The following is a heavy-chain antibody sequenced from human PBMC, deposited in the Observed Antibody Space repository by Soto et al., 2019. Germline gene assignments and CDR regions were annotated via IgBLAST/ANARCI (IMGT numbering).Heavy chain of an antibody. V-gene: IGHV4-34*01. CDR1: GGSFSGYY. CDR2: INHSGST. CDR3: ARATPGPAAADFDY. D-gene: IGHD2-2*01. Sequence: QVQLQQWGAGLLKPSETLSLTCAVYGGSFSGYYWSWIRQPPGKGLEWIGEINHSGSTNYNPSLKSRVTISVDTSKNQFSLKLSSVTAADTAVYYCARATPGPAAADFDYWGQGTLVTVSS. J-gene: IGHJ4*02.